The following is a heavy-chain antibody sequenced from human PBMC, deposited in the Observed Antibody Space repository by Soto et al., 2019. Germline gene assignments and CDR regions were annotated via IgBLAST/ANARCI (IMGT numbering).Heavy chain of an antibody. D-gene: IGHD2-2*01. CDR1: GGSVSSGSYY. J-gene: IGHJ4*02. Sequence: SETLSLTCSVSGGSVSSGSYYWSWIRQPPGKGLEWIGQIYYSGSTNYNPSLKSRVTISVDTSKKQFSLELTSVTAADTAVYYCARTSSRWYFYFDYWGQGTPVTVSS. CDR3: ARTSSRWYFYFDY. CDR2: IYYSGST. V-gene: IGHV4-61*01.